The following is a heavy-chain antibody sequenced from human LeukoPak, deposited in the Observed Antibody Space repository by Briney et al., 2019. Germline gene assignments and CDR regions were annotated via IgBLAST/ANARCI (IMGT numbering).Heavy chain of an antibody. Sequence: GGSLRLSCAASGFTFSSYSMNWVRQAPGKGLEWVSYISSSSSTIYYADSVKGRFTISRDNAKNSLYLQMNSLRAEDTAVYYCARSLPGYMDVWGKGPTVTVSS. CDR1: GFTFSSYS. CDR2: ISSSSSTI. V-gene: IGHV3-48*01. J-gene: IGHJ6*03. CDR3: ARSLPGYMDV. D-gene: IGHD7-27*01.